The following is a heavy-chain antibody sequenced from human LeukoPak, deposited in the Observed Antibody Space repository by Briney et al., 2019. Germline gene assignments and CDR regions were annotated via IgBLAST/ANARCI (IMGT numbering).Heavy chain of an antibody. CDR1: GGTFSSYT. J-gene: IGHJ5*02. V-gene: IGHV1-69*02. Sequence: SVKVSCKASGGTFSSYTVSLVRQAPGQGLEWMGRIIPILGIANYAQKFQGRVTITADKSTSTAYMELSSLRSEDTAVYYCARGEKLRRFDPWGQGTLVTVSS. CDR3: ARGEKLRRFDP. CDR2: IIPILGIA. D-gene: IGHD3-10*01.